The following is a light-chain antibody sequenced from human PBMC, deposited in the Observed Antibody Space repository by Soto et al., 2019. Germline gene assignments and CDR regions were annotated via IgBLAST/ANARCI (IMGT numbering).Light chain of an antibody. J-gene: IGKJ1*01. Sequence: IQITQSPSSLSAAIGARVTITCRASQSISRHLNWYQQKPGKAPKLLIYAASSLQNGVPSRFSGSGSGTDFTLTISSLQPEDFATYYCQQIYSTSPETFGQGTKVDIK. CDR3: QQIYSTSPET. CDR2: AAS. V-gene: IGKV1-39*01. CDR1: QSISRH.